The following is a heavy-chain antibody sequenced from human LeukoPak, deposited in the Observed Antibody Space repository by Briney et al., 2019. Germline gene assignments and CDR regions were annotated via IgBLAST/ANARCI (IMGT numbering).Heavy chain of an antibody. CDR1: GFTLTSFA. Sequence: GGSLRLPCVASGFTLTSFAMSWVRQAPGKGLEWVSAISGSGGSTYYADSVKGRFTISRDNSKNTLYLQMNSLRAEDTAAYYCAKDKGDFWSAFDYWGQGTLVTVSS. J-gene: IGHJ4*02. CDR2: ISGSGGST. V-gene: IGHV3-23*01. D-gene: IGHD3-3*01. CDR3: AKDKGDFWSAFDY.